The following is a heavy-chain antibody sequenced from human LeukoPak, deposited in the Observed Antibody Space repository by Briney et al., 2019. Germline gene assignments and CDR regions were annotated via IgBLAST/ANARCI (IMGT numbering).Heavy chain of an antibody. CDR3: AKEDSSSSHYYYYYGMDV. V-gene: IGHV3-23*01. CDR1: GFTFSSYA. J-gene: IGHJ6*02. D-gene: IGHD6-6*01. Sequence: GGSLRLSCAASGFTFSSYAMSWVCQAPGKGLEWVSAISGSGGSTYYADSVKGRFTISRDNSKNTLYLQMNSLSAEDTAVYYCAKEDSSSSHYYYYYGMDVWGQGTTVTVSS. CDR2: ISGSGGST.